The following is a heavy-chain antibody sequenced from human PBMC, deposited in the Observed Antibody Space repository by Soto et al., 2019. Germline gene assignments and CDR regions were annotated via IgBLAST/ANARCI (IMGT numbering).Heavy chain of an antibody. CDR3: ARVESPLAHRRRISRSENYYYYYMDV. V-gene: IGHV4-59*01. CDR1: GGSISSYY. D-gene: IGHD3-3*02. CDR2: IYYSGCT. Sequence: QVQLQESGPGLVKPSETLSLTCTVSGGSISSYYWSWIRQPPGKGLEWIGYIYYSGCTNYNPSLKSRVTISVDTSKNQFSLKLSSVTAADTAVYYCARVESPLAHRRRISRSENYYYYYMDVWGKGTTVTVSS. J-gene: IGHJ6*03.